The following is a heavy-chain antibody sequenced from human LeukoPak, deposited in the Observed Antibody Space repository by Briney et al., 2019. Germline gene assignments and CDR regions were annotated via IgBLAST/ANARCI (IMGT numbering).Heavy chain of an antibody. V-gene: IGHV3-21*01. J-gene: IGHJ6*04. CDR1: GFTFSSYS. CDR3: ARSQYSGYDSDYYYGMDV. D-gene: IGHD5-12*01. CDR2: ISSSSSYI. Sequence: GGSLRLCCAASGFTFSSYSMNWVRQAPGKGLEWVSSISSSSSYIYYADSVKGRFTISRDNAKNSLYLQMNSLRAEDTAVYYCARSQYSGYDSDYYYGMDVWGKGTTVTVSS.